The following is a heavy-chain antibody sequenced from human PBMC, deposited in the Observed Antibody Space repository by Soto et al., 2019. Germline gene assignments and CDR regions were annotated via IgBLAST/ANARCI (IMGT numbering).Heavy chain of an antibody. Sequence: GGSLRLSCAASGFTFSSYGMHWVRQAPGKGLEWVAVIWYDGSNKYYADSVKGRFTISRDNSKNTLYLQMNSLRAEDTAVYYCAREEFLTSVAGILGWFDPWGQGTLVTVSS. CDR3: AREEFLTSVAGILGWFDP. D-gene: IGHD6-19*01. CDR2: IWYDGSNK. V-gene: IGHV3-33*01. J-gene: IGHJ5*02. CDR1: GFTFSSYG.